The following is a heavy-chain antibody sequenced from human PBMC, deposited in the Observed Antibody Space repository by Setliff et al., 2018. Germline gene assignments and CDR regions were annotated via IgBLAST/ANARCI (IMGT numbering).Heavy chain of an antibody. V-gene: IGHV1-8*02. CDR3: AREGVDTRSSTDYRYYMDV. D-gene: IGHD5-18*01. Sequence: GASVKVSCKASGYTFTAYDIVWVRQATGQGLEWMGWMNPNSGRTGYPQKFQGRVTMTIDTSTSTIYMELRSLRSDDTAVYYCAREGVDTRSSTDYRYYMDVWGKGTTVTVSS. J-gene: IGHJ6*03. CDR1: GYTFTAYD. CDR2: MNPNSGRT.